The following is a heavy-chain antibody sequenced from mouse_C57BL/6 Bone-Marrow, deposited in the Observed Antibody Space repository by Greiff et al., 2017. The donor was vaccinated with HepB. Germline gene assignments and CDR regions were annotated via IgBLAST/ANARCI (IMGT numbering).Heavy chain of an antibody. CDR1: GYSITSGYY. D-gene: IGHD2-4*01. V-gene: IGHV3-6*01. J-gene: IGHJ3*01. CDR3: ARGGDYGRFAY. CDR2: ISYDGSN. Sequence: EVKLMESGPGLVKPSQSLSLTCSVTGYSITSGYYWNWIRQFPGNKLEWMGYISYDGSNNYNPSLKNRISITRDTSKNQFFLKLNAVTTEDTATYYCARGGDYGRFAYWGQGTLVTVSA.